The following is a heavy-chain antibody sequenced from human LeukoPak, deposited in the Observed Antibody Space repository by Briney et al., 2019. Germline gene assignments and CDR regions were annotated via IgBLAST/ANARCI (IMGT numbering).Heavy chain of an antibody. Sequence: GGSLRLSCAASGFTFLTYSMNWVRQAPGKGLEWVSSISSTSSSYIYYADSVKGRFTISRDNSKNTLYLQMNSLRAEDTAVYYCAKDLSSSSWYLRAFDIWGQGTMVTVSS. D-gene: IGHD6-13*01. CDR2: ISSTSSSYI. CDR3: AKDLSSSSWYLRAFDI. V-gene: IGHV3-21*04. CDR1: GFTFLTYS. J-gene: IGHJ3*02.